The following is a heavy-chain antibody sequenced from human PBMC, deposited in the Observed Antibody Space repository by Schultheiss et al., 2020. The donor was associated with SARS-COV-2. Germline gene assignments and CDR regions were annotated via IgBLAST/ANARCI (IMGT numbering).Heavy chain of an antibody. Sequence: GGSLRLSCAVSGFTFSSYSMNWVRQAPGKGLEWVAFIKTDPYGGTAHYAASVGDRFTISRDDSNNIAYLQMHSVTPEDTAVYWCARGRQGNIRFFDSWGLGTLVTVSS. CDR1: GFTFSSYS. CDR3: ARGRQGNIRFFDS. V-gene: IGHV3-49*04. D-gene: IGHD1/OR15-1a*01. J-gene: IGHJ4*02. CDR2: IKTDPYGGTA.